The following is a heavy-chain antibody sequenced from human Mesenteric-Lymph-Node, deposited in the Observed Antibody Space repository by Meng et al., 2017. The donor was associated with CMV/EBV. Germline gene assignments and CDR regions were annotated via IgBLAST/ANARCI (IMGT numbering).Heavy chain of an antibody. J-gene: IGHJ5*02. CDR2: IIPILGIA. D-gene: IGHD6-13*01. CDR1: GGTFSSYT. V-gene: IGHV1-69*02. Sequence: QVQLVQSGAEVKKPGSSVTVSCKASGGTFSSYTISWVRQAPGQGLEWMGRIIPILGIANYAQKFQGRVTITADKSTSTAYMELSSLRSEDTAVYYCAGGIAAAGSRWFDPWGREPWSPSPQ. CDR3: AGGIAAAGSRWFDP.